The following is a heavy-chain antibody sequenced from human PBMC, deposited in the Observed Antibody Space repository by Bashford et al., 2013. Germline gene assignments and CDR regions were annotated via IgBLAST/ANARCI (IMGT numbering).Heavy chain of an antibody. CDR2: IYYTGTT. D-gene: IGHD3-22*01. J-gene: IGHJ4*02. CDR1: GDSISSKY. CDR3: ATSGADYYQAH. V-gene: IGHV4-59*01. Sequence: SETLSLTCTVSGDSISSKYWTWIRQPPGKGLEWIAYIYYTGTTNYNPSLKSRVTISVDKSKNQFSLKLNSVTAADTAVYYCATSGADYYQAHWGQGTLVTVSS.